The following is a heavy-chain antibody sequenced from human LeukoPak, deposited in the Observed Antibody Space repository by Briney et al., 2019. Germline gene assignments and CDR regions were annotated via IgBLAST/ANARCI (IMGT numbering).Heavy chain of an antibody. Sequence: ASVKVSCKASGYTFTSYGISWVRQAPGQGLEWMGWISAYNGNTNYAQKLQGRVTMTTDTSTSTAYMELRSLRSDDTAVYYCAGEIDHSSSWQYFDYWGQGTLVTVSS. CDR2: ISAYNGNT. V-gene: IGHV1-18*04. D-gene: IGHD6-13*01. CDR3: AGEIDHSSSWQYFDY. CDR1: GYTFTSYG. J-gene: IGHJ4*02.